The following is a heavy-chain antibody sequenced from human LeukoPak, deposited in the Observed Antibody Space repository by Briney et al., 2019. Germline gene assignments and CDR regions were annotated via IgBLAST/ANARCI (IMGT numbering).Heavy chain of an antibody. CDR3: ARRAGGYSHPYDY. CDR2: IKQDGSEI. Sequence: PGGSLRLSCAVYGFTFSSNWMTWVRQAPGKGLEWVANIKQDGSEIYYVDSVKGRFTISRDNAKNSLYLQMNSLRAEDTAVYYCARRAGGYSHPYDYWGQGILVTVSS. D-gene: IGHD4-23*01. CDR1: GFTFSSNW. J-gene: IGHJ4*02. V-gene: IGHV3-7*03.